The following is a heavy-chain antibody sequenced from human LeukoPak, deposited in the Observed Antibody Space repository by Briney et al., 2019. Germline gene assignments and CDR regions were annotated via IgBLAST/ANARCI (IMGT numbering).Heavy chain of an antibody. J-gene: IGHJ6*02. CDR3: TTVAGDYYYYGMDV. D-gene: IGHD6-19*01. V-gene: IGHV3-73*01. CDR2: IRSKANNYAT. Sequence: GGSLRLSCAASGFTFSGSAMHWVCQASGKGLEWVGRIRSKANNYATAYAASLKGRFTISRDDSKNTAYLQMNSLKTEDTAVYYCTTVAGDYYYYGMDVWGQRTTVTVSS. CDR1: GFTFSGSA.